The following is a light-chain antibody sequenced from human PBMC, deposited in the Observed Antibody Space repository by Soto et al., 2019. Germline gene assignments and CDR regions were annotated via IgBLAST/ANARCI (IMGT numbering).Light chain of an antibody. CDR1: QSVGSSY. J-gene: IGKJ4*01. CDR2: GAS. CDR3: QHYNTSPFT. V-gene: IGKV3-20*01. Sequence: EIVLTQSPGTMSLSPGETATLTCRASQSVGSSYLGWYQQKPGQAPRLLIYGASNRAIGIPDRISGSESGTDFTFTISGLEPEEFAVYFCQHYNTSPFTFGGGTRVAI.